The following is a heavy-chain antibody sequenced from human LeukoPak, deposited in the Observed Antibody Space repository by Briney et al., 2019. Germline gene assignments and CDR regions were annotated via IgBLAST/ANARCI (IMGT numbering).Heavy chain of an antibody. V-gene: IGHV3-66*01. D-gene: IGHD6-13*01. CDR2: IYSGGST. CDR3: AREPGIAAAGVDY. J-gene: IGHJ4*02. CDR1: GFTVSSNY. Sequence: GGSLRLSCAASGFTVSSNYMSWVRQAPGKGLEWVSVIYSGGSTYYADSVKGRFTISRDNSKNTLYLQMNSLRAEDTAVYYRAREPGIAAAGVDYWGQGTLDTVSS.